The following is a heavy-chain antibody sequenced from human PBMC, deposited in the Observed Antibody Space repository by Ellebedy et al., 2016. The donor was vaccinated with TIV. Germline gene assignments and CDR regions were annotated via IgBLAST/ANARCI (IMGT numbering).Heavy chain of an antibody. V-gene: IGHV3-13*01. CDR2: IGTAGDT. D-gene: IGHD5-18*01. J-gene: IGHJ4*02. Sequence: GESLKISCAASGFTFRSYDMHWLRQATGTGLDWVSAIGTAGDTYYPGSVKGRFTISRENAKNSFYLQMNSLRAEDTAVYYCARVRFGDTAVDYWGQGTLVTVSS. CDR1: GFTFRSYD. CDR3: ARVRFGDTAVDY.